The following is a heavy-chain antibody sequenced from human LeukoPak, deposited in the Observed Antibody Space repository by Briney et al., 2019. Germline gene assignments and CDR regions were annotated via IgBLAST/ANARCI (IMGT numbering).Heavy chain of an antibody. CDR3: ARGHKDKWFDA. CDR1: GGSKRRGDYF. Sequence: SETLTLICSLSGGSKRRGDYFGRWIRQHPGKGLEWIGYIYYSGSTYYNPSLKSRVTISVDTSKNQFSLKLSSVTAADTAVYDCARGHKDKWFDAWNQGTLVTVSS. V-gene: IGHV4-31*03. D-gene: IGHD2-21*01. J-gene: IGHJ5*02. CDR2: IYYSGST.